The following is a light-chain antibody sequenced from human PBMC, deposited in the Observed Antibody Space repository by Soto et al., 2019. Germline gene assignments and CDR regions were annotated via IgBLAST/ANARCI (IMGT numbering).Light chain of an antibody. CDR1: QSVSSN. J-gene: IGKJ2*01. Sequence: EVVMTQSPATLSVSPGERATLSCRASQSVSSNLAWYQQRPGQAPRLLIYGASTRAAGIPARFSGSGSGTEFTLTISSLQSEDFAVYYCQHYNNWPPYTFGQGTKLET. CDR2: GAS. CDR3: QHYNNWPPYT. V-gene: IGKV3-15*01.